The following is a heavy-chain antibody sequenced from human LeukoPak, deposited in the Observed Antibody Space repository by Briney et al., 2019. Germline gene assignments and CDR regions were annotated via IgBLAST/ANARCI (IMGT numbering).Heavy chain of an antibody. CDR3: AGRRSSGWYAY. D-gene: IGHD6-19*01. CDR2: IYDSGTT. V-gene: IGHV3-53*01. CDR1: GFTVSSNY. Sequence: HPGGSLRLSCATSGFTVSSNYMSWVRQAPGKGLEWVSVIYDSGTTYYADSVKGRFLIFRDTSKNTVDLQMNSLRVEDTAVYYCAGRRSSGWYAYRGQGTLVTVSS. J-gene: IGHJ4*02.